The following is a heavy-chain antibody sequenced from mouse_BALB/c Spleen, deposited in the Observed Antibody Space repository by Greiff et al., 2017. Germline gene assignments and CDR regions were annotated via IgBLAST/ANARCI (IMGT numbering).Heavy chain of an antibody. Sequence: EVNVVESGGGLVKPGGSLKLSCAASGFTFSSYAMSWVRQSPEKRLEWVAEISSGGSYTYYPDTVTGRFTISRDNAKNTLYLEMSSLRSEDTAMYYCATHLDAMDYWGQGTSVTVSS. CDR3: ATHLDAMDY. CDR1: GFTFSSYA. CDR2: ISSGGSYT. V-gene: IGHV5-9-4*01. J-gene: IGHJ4*01.